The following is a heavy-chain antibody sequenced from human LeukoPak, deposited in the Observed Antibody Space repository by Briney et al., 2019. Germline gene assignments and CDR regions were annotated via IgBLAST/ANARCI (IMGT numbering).Heavy chain of an antibody. CDR1: GFTFSSYW. CDR3: ARVSEVAAAGTGFGDWFDP. D-gene: IGHD6-13*01. J-gene: IGHJ5*02. CDR2: KKQDGSEK. Sequence: GGSLRLSWAAAGFTFSSYWMSWVRLAPGEGLEWVANKKQDGSEKYYVDSVKGRFTISRDNAKNSLYLQMNSLRAEDTAVYYCARVSEVAAAGTGFGDWFDPWGQGTLVTVSS. V-gene: IGHV3-7*05.